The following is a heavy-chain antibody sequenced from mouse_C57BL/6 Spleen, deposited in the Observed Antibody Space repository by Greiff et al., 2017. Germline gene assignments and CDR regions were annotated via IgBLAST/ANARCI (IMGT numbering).Heavy chain of an antibody. CDR1: GYSFTGYY. CDR2: INPSTGGT. D-gene: IGHD1-1*01. Sequence: ESGPELVKPGASVKISCKASGYSFTGYYMNWVKQSPEKSLEWIGEINPSTGGTTYNQKFKAKATLTVDKSSSTAYMQLKSLTSEDSAVYYCARRNYYGSSYVISMDYWGQGTSVTVSS. J-gene: IGHJ4*01. V-gene: IGHV1-42*01. CDR3: ARRNYYGSSYVISMDY.